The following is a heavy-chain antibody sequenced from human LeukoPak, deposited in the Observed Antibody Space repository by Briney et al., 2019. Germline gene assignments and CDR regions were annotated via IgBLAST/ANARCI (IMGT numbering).Heavy chain of an antibody. J-gene: IGHJ5*02. CDR2: ITGTHYTT. CDR3: TKDPNGDYVGAFDP. D-gene: IGHD4-17*01. CDR1: GLTFSTFA. Sequence: PGGSLRLSCAASGLTFSTFAMTWVRQAPGKGLGWVSSITGTHYTTYNTDSVKGRFTISRDNSKNTLYLQMNSLRADDTAVYYCTKDPNGDYVGAFDPWGQGTLVTVSS. V-gene: IGHV3-23*01.